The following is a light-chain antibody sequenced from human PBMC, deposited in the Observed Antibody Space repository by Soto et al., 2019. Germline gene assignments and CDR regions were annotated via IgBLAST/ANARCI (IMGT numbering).Light chain of an antibody. CDR2: DVT. J-gene: IGLJ2*01. Sequence: QSALTQPASVSGSPGQSITISCTGTISDVGGYNYVSWYQQHPGKAPKLMIYDVTYRPSGVSNRFSGSKSGNTPPLTISRLQAEDAAVYYCSSYTPKPTLDVIIGGGTKLTVL. V-gene: IGLV2-14*01. CDR3: SSYTPKPTLDVI. CDR1: ISDVGGYNY.